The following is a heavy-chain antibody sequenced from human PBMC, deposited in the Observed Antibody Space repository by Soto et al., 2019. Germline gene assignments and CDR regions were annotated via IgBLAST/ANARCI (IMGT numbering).Heavy chain of an antibody. CDR1: GGSITSSSYY. V-gene: IGHV4-39*01. J-gene: IGHJ5*02. Sequence: QLHLRESGPGLVKPSEPLSLTCPVSGGSITSSSYYWGWIRKPPGKGLEWIGRIYYSGSTYYNPSLKSRVTISVDTSKNQFSLKLSSVTAADTAVYYCATQEVGGSYVYTFDPWGQGTLVTVSS. CDR2: IYYSGST. D-gene: IGHD1-26*01. CDR3: ATQEVGGSYVYTFDP.